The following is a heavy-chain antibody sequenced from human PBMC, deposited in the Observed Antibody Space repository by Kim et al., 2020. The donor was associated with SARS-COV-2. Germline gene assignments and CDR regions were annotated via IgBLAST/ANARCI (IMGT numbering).Heavy chain of an antibody. D-gene: IGHD3-16*02. CDR1: EFTFGDYA. J-gene: IGHJ4*02. CDR3: TRGNIMITFGGIIVPYIDD. Sequence: GGSLRLSCTTSEFTFGDYAMSWFRQAPGKGLEWVAFIRSKPYGGTAEYAASVKDRFTISRDDSKSIAYLQMNSLKIDDTAVYYCTRGNIMITFGGIIVPYIDDWGQGTLVTVSS. V-gene: IGHV3-49*03. CDR2: IRSKPYGGTA.